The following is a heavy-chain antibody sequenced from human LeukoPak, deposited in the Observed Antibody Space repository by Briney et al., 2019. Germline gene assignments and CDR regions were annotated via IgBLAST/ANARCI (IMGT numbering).Heavy chain of an antibody. J-gene: IGHJ3*02. V-gene: IGHV4-39*07. CDR3: ARDPARAYYYDSSGSEGDAFDI. CDR1: GGSISSSSYY. Sequence: SETLSLTCTVSGGSISSSSYYWGWIRQPPGKGLEWIGEIYHSGSTNYNPSLKSRVTISVDKSKNQFSLKLSSVTAADTAVYYCARDPARAYYYDSSGSEGDAFDIWGQGTMVTVSS. CDR2: IYHSGST. D-gene: IGHD3-22*01.